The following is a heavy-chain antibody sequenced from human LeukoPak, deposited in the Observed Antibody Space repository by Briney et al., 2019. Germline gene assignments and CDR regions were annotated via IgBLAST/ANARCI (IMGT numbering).Heavy chain of an antibody. CDR2: IYYSGST. J-gene: IGHJ4*02. CDR3: AGRYFDYIDY. V-gene: IGHV4-59*08. CDR1: GGSITGYY. D-gene: IGHD3-9*01. Sequence: PSETLSLTCSVSGGSITGYYWSWIRQPPGKGLEWIGYIYYSGSTNYNPSLKSRVSISVDTSKNQFSLKLHSVTAADTAVYYCAGRYFDYIDYWGQGTQVTVSS.